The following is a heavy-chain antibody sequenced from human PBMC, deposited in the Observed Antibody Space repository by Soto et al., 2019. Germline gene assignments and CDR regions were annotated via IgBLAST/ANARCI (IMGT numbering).Heavy chain of an antibody. CDR1: GYTFTSYG. V-gene: IGHV1-18*01. D-gene: IGHD3-3*02. CDR2: ISTNKGNT. Sequence: QVQLVQSGPEVKKPGASVKVSCKTSGYTFTSYGICWVRQARGQGLEWMGWISTNKGNTNYAQKFQGRDTMTTDTSTSTGYMELRSLRSDDTAVYYCATRSPALDYWGQGTLVNVSP. J-gene: IGHJ4*02. CDR3: ATRSPALDY.